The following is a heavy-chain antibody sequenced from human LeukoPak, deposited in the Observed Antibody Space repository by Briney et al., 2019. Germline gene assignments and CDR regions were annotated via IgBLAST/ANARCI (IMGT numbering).Heavy chain of an antibody. V-gene: IGHV4-39*01. J-gene: IGHJ5*02. D-gene: IGHD4-23*01. Sequence: KSSETLSLTCTVSGGSISSSSYYWGWIRQPPGKGLEWIGSIYYSGSTYYNPSLKSRVTISVDTSKNQFSLKLSSVTAADTAVYYCARPYLRGTVVNNWFDPWGQGTLVTVSS. CDR2: IYYSGST. CDR1: GGSISSSSYY. CDR3: ARPYLRGTVVNNWFDP.